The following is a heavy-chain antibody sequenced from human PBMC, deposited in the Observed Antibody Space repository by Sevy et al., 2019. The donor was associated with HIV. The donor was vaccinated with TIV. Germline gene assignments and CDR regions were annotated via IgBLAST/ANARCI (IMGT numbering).Heavy chain of an antibody. CDR2: IYTSGST. Sequence: SETLSLTCTVSGGSISSYYWSWIRQPAGKGLEWIGRIYTSGSTNYNPSLKSRVTMSVDTSKNHFSLKLSSVTAADTAVYYCARDTGLLWFGELLFGNWFDPWGQGTLVTVSS. J-gene: IGHJ5*02. V-gene: IGHV4-4*07. CDR3: ARDTGLLWFGELLFGNWFDP. CDR1: GGSISSYY. D-gene: IGHD3-10*01.